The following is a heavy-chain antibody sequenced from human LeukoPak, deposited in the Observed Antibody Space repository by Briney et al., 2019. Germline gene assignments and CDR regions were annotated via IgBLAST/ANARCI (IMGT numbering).Heavy chain of an antibody. CDR1: GGTFSSYA. D-gene: IGHD6-6*01. Sequence: ASVKVSCKASGGTFSSYAISWVRQAPGQGLEWMGRIFPILGIANYAQKFQGRVTITADKSTSTAYMELSSLRSEDTAVYYCARDKYSSSSLYNWFDPWGQGTLVTVSS. J-gene: IGHJ5*02. V-gene: IGHV1-69*04. CDR2: IFPILGIA. CDR3: ARDKYSSSSLYNWFDP.